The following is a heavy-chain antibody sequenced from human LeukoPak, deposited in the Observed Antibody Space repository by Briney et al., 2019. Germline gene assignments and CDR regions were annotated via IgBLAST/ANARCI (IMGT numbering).Heavy chain of an antibody. D-gene: IGHD3-10*01. CDR3: TRDFPVPSLVRGIIIYGLIDY. J-gene: IGHJ4*02. Sequence: GGSLRLSCEASGFTFSSISMNWVRQAPGKGLEWVSSISPDGETTYHADSVKGRFTTSRDNAKSSLYLQMNSLRAEDTALYYCTRDFPVPSLVRGIIIYGLIDYWGQGTLVTVSS. V-gene: IGHV3-21*06. CDR2: ISPDGETT. CDR1: GFTFSSIS.